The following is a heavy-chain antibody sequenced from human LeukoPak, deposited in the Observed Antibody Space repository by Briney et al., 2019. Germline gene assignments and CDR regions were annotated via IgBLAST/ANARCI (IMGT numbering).Heavy chain of an antibody. Sequence: PGRSLRLSCAASGFTFRSYAMHWVRQAPGKGLEWVAVISYDGSNKYYADPVKGRFTISRDNSKNTLYLQMNSLRAEDTAVYYCARSERKRFLEWSLDYYYGMDVWGQGTTVTVSS. CDR3: ARSERKRFLEWSLDYYYGMDV. CDR1: GFTFRSYA. D-gene: IGHD3-3*01. CDR2: ISYDGSNK. V-gene: IGHV3-30-3*01. J-gene: IGHJ6*02.